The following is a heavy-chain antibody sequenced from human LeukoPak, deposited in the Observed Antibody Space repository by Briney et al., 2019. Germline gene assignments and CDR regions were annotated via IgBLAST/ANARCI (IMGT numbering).Heavy chain of an antibody. Sequence: SQTLSLTCTVSGGSICSGGYYWSWIRQHPGKGLEWIGYIYYSGSTYYNPSLKSRVTISVDTSKNQFSLKLSSVTAADTAVYYCASGSVDTAMAPYYYYYGMDVWGKGTTVTVSS. J-gene: IGHJ6*04. D-gene: IGHD5-18*01. CDR1: GGSICSGGYY. V-gene: IGHV4-31*03. CDR3: ASGSVDTAMAPYYYYYGMDV. CDR2: IYYSGST.